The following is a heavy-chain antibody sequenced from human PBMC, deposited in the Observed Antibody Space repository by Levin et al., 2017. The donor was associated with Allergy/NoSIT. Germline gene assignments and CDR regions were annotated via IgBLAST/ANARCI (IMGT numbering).Heavy chain of an antibody. CDR3: ALGGSSWYSPPSYYYGMDV. D-gene: IGHD6-13*01. Sequence: SVKVSCKASGGTFSSDAISWVRQAPGQGLEWMGGIIPIFGTANYAQKFQGRVTITADESTSTAYMELSSLRSEDTAVYYCALGGSSWYSPPSYYYGMDVWGQGTTVTVSS. CDR1: GGTFSSDA. CDR2: IIPIFGTA. V-gene: IGHV1-69*13. J-gene: IGHJ6*02.